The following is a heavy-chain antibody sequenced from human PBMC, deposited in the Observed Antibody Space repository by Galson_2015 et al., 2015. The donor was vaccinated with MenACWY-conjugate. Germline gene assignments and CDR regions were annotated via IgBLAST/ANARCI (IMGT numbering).Heavy chain of an antibody. CDR1: GFTFRNYW. CDR3: ARGHYGMDV. Sequence: SLRLSCAASGFTFRNYWMTWVRQAPGKGLEWVASIKKDGSEKYYVDSVKGRFTISRDNAKNSLYLEMNSLRVEDTAVYSCARGHYGMDVWVQGTTFTASS. J-gene: IGHJ6*02. CDR2: IKKDGSEK. V-gene: IGHV3-7*03.